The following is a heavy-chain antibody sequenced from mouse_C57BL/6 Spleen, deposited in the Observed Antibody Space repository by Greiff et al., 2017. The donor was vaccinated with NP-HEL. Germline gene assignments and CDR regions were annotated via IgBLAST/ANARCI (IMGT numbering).Heavy chain of an antibody. CDR3: ARKVHYYGSSYGDYAMDY. CDR1: GFTFSDYG. V-gene: IGHV5-17*01. CDR2: ISSGSSTI. D-gene: IGHD1-1*01. J-gene: IGHJ4*01. Sequence: EVKLMESGGGLVKPGGSLKLSCAASGFTFSDYGMHWVRQAPEKGLEWVAYISSGSSTIYYADTVKGRFTISRDNAKNTLFLQMTSLRSEDTAMYYCARKVHYYGSSYGDYAMDYWGQGTSVTVSS.